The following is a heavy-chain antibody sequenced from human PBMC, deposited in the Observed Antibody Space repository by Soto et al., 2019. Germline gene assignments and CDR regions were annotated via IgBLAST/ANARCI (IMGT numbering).Heavy chain of an antibody. CDR3: ARGVPGWSSTSCAPYYYYGMDV. CDR1: GYTFTGYY. J-gene: IGHJ6*02. D-gene: IGHD2-2*01. V-gene: IGHV1-2*02. Sequence: GASVKVSCKASGYTFTGYYMHWVRQAPGQGLEWMGWINPNSGGTNYAQKFQGRVTMTRDTSISTAYMELSRLGSDDTAVYYCARGVPGWSSTSCAPYYYYGMDVWGQGTTVTVSS. CDR2: INPNSGGT.